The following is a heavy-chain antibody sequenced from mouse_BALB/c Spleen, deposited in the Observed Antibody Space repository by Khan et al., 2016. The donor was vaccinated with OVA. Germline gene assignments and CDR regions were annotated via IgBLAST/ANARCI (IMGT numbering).Heavy chain of an antibody. Sequence: DVKLQESGPGLVKPSQSLSLTCTVTGYSITSDYAWNWIRQFPGNKLEWMGYISYSGSTSYNPTLKSRISIPRATSKNQFFLQLNSVTTEDTATYYCARGNYYGYYFDYWGQGTTLTVSS. CDR1: GYSITSDYA. D-gene: IGHD1-1*01. CDR3: ARGNYYGYYFDY. V-gene: IGHV3-2*02. CDR2: ISYSGST. J-gene: IGHJ2*01.